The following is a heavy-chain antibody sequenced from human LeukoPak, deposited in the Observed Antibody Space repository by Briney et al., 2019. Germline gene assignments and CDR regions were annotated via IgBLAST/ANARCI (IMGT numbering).Heavy chain of an antibody. J-gene: IGHJ4*02. D-gene: IGHD3-22*01. CDR3: ARGPGGTIWGNYYDSSGYYPIDY. CDR1: GGSFSGYY. V-gene: IGHV4-34*01. CDR2: INHSGST. Sequence: NPSETLSLTCAVYGGSFSGYYWSWIRQPPGKGLEWIGEINHSGSTNYNPPLKSRVTISVDTSKNQFSLKLSSVTAADTAVYYCARGPGGTIWGNYYDSSGYYPIDYWGQGTLVTVSS.